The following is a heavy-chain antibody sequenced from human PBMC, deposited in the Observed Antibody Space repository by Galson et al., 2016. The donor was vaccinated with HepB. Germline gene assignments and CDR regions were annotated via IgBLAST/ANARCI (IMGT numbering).Heavy chain of an antibody. CDR2: IYNTGGT. J-gene: IGHJ4*02. D-gene: IGHD3-3*01. V-gene: IGHV4-39*01. CDR3: ARSDFWSGSSIPDLFWYFDY. Sequence: GKGLEWIGSIYNTGGTYYNPSLKSRVTMSVDTSKNQFSLKLSSLTAADTAVYYCARSDFWSGSSIPDLFWYFDYWGQGTLVTVSS.